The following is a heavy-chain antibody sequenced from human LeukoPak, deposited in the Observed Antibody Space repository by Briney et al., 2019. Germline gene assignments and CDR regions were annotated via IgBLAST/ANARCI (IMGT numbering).Heavy chain of an antibody. CDR1: GYTFTGYY. J-gene: IGHJ3*02. V-gene: IGHV1-2*02. Sequence: ASVKVSCKASGYTFTGYYMHWVRQAPGQGLERMGWINPNSGGTNYAQKFQGRVTMTRDTSISTAYMELSRLRSDDTAGYYCASNNLYCSSTSCYHSPNDAFDIWGQGTMVTVSS. D-gene: IGHD2-2*01. CDR2: INPNSGGT. CDR3: ASNNLYCSSTSCYHSPNDAFDI.